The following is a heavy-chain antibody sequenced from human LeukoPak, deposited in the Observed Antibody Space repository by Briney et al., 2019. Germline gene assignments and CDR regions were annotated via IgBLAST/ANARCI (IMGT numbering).Heavy chain of an antibody. CDR2: MNPNSCNT. CDR1: GYTFTGHY. J-gene: IGHJ4*02. CDR3: ARGIYCSGGRCYRRLDY. V-gene: IGHV1-8*02. D-gene: IGHD2-15*01. Sequence: RASVKVSCKASGYTFTGHYMHWVRQATGQGLEGMGWMNPNSCNTGYAQKFQGRVTMTRNTYISPDYMELSSLRSEDTAVYYCARGIYCSGGRCYRRLDYWGQGTLVTVSS.